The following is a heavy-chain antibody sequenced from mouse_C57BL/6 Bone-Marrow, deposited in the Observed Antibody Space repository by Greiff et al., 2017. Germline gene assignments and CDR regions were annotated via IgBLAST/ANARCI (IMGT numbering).Heavy chain of an antibody. CDR3: ARRATVVATRAWFAY. Sequence: QVQLKQSGAELARPGASVKLSCKASGYTFPSYGISWVKQRTGQGLEWIGEIYPRSGNTYYNEKFKGKAHLTADKSSSTAYMELRSLTSEDSAVYFCARRATVVATRAWFAYWGQGTLVTVSA. CDR2: IYPRSGNT. CDR1: GYTFPSYG. V-gene: IGHV1-81*01. D-gene: IGHD1-1*01. J-gene: IGHJ3*01.